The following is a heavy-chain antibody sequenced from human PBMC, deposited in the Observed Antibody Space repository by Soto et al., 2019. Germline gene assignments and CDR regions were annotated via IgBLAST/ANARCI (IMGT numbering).Heavy chain of an antibody. CDR3: AKDRGSSWYDLHVTSYGMDV. D-gene: IGHD6-13*01. V-gene: IGHV3-30*18. CDR2: ISYDGSNK. J-gene: IGHJ6*02. Sequence: QVQLVESGGGVVQPGRSLRLSCAASGFTFSSYGMHWVRQAPGKGLEWVAVISYDGSNKYYADSVKGRFTISRDNSKNTLYLQMNSLRAEDTAVYYCAKDRGSSWYDLHVTSYGMDVWGQGTTVTVSS. CDR1: GFTFSSYG.